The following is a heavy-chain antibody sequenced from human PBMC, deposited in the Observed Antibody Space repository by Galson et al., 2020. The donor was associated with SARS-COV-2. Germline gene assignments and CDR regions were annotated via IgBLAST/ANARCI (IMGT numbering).Heavy chain of an antibody. D-gene: IGHD5-18*01. CDR2: IYPGDSDT. J-gene: IGHJ6*03. CDR3: ARNSGYSYGPQPYYYYMDV. Sequence: GESLKISCKGSGYSFTSYWIGWVRQMPGKGLEWMGIIYPGDSDTRYSPSFQGQVTISADKTISTAYLQWSSLKASDTAMYYCARNSGYSYGPQPYYYYMDVWGKETTVTVSS. CDR1: GYSFTSYW. V-gene: IGHV5-51*01.